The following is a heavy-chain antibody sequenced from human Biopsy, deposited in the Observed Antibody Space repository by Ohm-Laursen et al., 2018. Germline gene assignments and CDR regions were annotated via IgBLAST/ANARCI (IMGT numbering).Heavy chain of an antibody. CDR3: ASYSHHYYDFDY. J-gene: IGHJ4*02. V-gene: IGHV4-61*01. D-gene: IGHD3-16*01. CDR1: GGSVNSDSSY. CDR2: ISYSGST. Sequence: DTLSLTCAVSGGSVNSDSSYWSWIRQPPGKGLKWIGYISYSGSTKYNPSLKSPVTISVDTSKNQFSLKLSSVTAADTAVYYCASYSHHYYDFDYWGQGTLVTVSS.